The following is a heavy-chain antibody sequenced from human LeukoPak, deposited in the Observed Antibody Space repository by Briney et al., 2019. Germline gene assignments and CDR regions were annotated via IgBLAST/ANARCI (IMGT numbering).Heavy chain of an antibody. CDR2: ISSSSSYI. J-gene: IGHJ4*02. V-gene: IGHV3-21*01. CDR1: GFTFSSYS. D-gene: IGHD3-10*01. Sequence: PGGTLRLSCAASGFTFSSYSMNWVRQARGKGLEWVSSISSSSSYIYYADSVKGRFTISRDNAKNSLYLQMNSLRAGDTAVYYCARDRGTAFDYLGQGTLVTVSS. CDR3: ARDRGTAFDY.